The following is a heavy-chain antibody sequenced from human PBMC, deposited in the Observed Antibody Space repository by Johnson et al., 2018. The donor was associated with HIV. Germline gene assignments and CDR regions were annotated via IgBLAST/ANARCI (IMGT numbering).Heavy chain of an antibody. Sequence: VQLVESGGGVVQPGRSLRLSCAASGFTFSSYGMHWVRQAPGKGLEWVAVISYDGSNKYYADSVKGRFTISRDNSKNTLYLQMNSLRAEDTAVYYCAREFPITMVRGVMIGDAFDIWGQGTMVTVSS. D-gene: IGHD3-10*01. CDR1: GFTFSSYG. V-gene: IGHV3-30*03. J-gene: IGHJ3*02. CDR3: AREFPITMVRGVMIGDAFDI. CDR2: ISYDGSNK.